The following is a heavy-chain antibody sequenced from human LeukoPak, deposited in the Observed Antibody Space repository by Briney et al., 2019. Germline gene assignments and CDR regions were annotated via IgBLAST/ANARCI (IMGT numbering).Heavy chain of an antibody. CDR2: SHDSGES. V-gene: IGHV4-59*08. CDR3: AVSSHSGSYRAY. CDR1: GRSISYYY. Sequence: PSETLSLTCSVSGRSISYYYWSWIRQPPGKGLEWIGYSHDSGESNYNPSLQSRVIISRDTSKNQFSLNLMSVTAADTAVYYCAVSSHSGSYRAYWGQGTPVTVSS. J-gene: IGHJ4*02. D-gene: IGHD3-10*01.